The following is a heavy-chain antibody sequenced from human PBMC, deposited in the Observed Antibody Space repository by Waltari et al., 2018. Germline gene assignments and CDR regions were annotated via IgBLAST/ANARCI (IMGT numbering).Heavy chain of an antibody. CDR1: GFKFEDYA. CDR2: ISRNTAAI. J-gene: IGHJ4*02. CDR3: VRSQGAVGGRGYYFDY. Sequence: EVQLVESGGVLVEPGRSLRLSCAASGFKFEDYAMHWVRQAPGMGLDWVESISRNTAAIGYEPSVNGRFAISRDDAKNSLYLQMNSLRPDDTAVYHCVRSQGAVGGRGYYFDYWGQGSPVTVSS. V-gene: IGHV3-9*01. D-gene: IGHD6-19*01.